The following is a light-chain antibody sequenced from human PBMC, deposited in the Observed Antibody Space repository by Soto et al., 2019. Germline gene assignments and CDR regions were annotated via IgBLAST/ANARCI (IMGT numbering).Light chain of an antibody. CDR2: DAF. J-gene: IGKJ4*01. CDR3: QQRSSWPLT. V-gene: IGKV3-11*01. Sequence: EIVLTQSPATLSLSPGERATLSCRASQSVSSYLVWYQQKPGQAPRLLIFDAFNRATGIPARFSGSGSGTDFTLTISSLEPEDFAVYFCQQRSSWPLTIGEGTKVEIK. CDR1: QSVSSY.